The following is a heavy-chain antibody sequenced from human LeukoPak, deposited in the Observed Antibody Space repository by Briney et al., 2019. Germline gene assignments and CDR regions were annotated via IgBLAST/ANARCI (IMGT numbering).Heavy chain of an antibody. D-gene: IGHD3-3*01. CDR3: ARVGTLYDFWSGYYRY. CDR1: GGSFSGYY. Sequence: SETLSLTCAVYGGSFSGYYWSWIRQPPGKGLEWIGEINHSGSTNYNPSLKSRVTISVDTSKNQFSLKLSSVTAADTAVYYCARVGTLYDFWSGYYRYWGQGTLVTVSS. CDR2: INHSGST. J-gene: IGHJ4*02. V-gene: IGHV4-34*01.